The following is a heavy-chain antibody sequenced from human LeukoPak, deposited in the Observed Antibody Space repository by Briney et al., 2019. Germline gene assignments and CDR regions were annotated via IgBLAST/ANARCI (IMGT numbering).Heavy chain of an antibody. J-gene: IGHJ4*02. CDR2: ISGSGGST. CDR1: GFTFSSYA. D-gene: IGHD3-9*01. CDR3: AKKYDISTGPNYFDY. V-gene: IGHV3-23*01. Sequence: GGSLRLSCAASGFTFSSYAMSWVRQAPGKGLEWVSAISGSGGSTYYANSVKGRFTISRDNSKSTLYLQMNSLRAEDTAVYYCAKKYDISTGPNYFDYWGQGTLVTVSS.